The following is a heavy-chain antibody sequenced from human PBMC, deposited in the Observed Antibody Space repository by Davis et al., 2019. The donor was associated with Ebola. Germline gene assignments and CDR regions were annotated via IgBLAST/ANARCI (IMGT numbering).Heavy chain of an antibody. V-gene: IGHV3-23*01. J-gene: IGHJ3*02. CDR2: ISGSGGST. CDR3: ARDIAYYYSSSGSLGAFDI. D-gene: IGHD3-22*01. Sequence: PGGSLRLSCAASGFTFSSYAMSWVRQAPGKGLEWVSAISGSGGSTYYADSVKGRFTISRDNAKNSLYLQMDSLRAEDTALYHCARDIAYYYSSSGSLGAFDIWGQGTMVTVSS. CDR1: GFTFSSYA.